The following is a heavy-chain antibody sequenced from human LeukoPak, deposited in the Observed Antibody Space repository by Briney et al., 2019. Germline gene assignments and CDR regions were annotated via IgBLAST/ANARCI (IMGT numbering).Heavy chain of an antibody. D-gene: IGHD3-10*01. J-gene: IGHJ6*03. V-gene: IGHV1-46*01. CDR1: GYTFTSYY. Sequence: ASVKVSCRASGYTFTSYYMHWVRQAPGQGLEWVGIINPSAGSASYAQKFQGRVSITRDTSANTVFMELRRLRSEDMAVYYCARDYGSGPDYYMDVWGKGTTVTVSS. CDR2: INPSAGSA. CDR3: ARDYGSGPDYYMDV.